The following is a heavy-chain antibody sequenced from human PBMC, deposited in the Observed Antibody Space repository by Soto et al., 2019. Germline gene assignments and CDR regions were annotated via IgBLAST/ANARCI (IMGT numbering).Heavy chain of an antibody. CDR3: ARGSKRIRNYYDSSGYPHFDY. CDR1: GGTFSSYA. V-gene: IGHV1-69*01. CDR2: IIPILGTA. Sequence: QVQLVQSGAEVKKPGSSVKVSCKASGGTFSSYAISWVRQAPGQGLEWMGGIIPILGTANYAQKFQGRGTSTADEATSTAEMELSSMRSEDTAVYYCARGSKRIRNYYDSSGYPHFDYWGQGTLVTVSS. D-gene: IGHD3-22*01. J-gene: IGHJ4*02.